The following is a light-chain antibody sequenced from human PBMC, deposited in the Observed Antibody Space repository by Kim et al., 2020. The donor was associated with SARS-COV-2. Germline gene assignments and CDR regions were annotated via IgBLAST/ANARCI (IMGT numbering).Light chain of an antibody. CDR1: SSNIGSHT. Sequence: GQSVTISCSGSSSNIGSHTVHWYQHLPGTAPKLLIYNNNQRPAGVPDRFSGSKSGTSASLAISGLQSEDEADYYCAAWDDSLIGYVFGTGTKVTVL. V-gene: IGLV1-44*01. CDR3: AAWDDSLIGYV. CDR2: NNN. J-gene: IGLJ1*01.